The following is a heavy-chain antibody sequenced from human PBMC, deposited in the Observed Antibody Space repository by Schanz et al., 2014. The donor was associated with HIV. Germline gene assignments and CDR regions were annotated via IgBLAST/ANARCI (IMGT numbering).Heavy chain of an antibody. V-gene: IGHV3-7*03. CDR1: GFTFSSYW. CDR3: TKDVLGPGEDDPIFQH. Sequence: EAQLVESGGAVVQPGGSLRLSCAASGFTFSSYWMTWVRQAPGKGLEWVANIKQDGSVKSYPDSVQGRFTVSRDNAENSLFLQMNSLRVEDTATYFCTKDVLGPGEDDPIFQHWGQGIQVIVSS. CDR2: IKQDGSVK. J-gene: IGHJ4*02. D-gene: IGHD3-16*01.